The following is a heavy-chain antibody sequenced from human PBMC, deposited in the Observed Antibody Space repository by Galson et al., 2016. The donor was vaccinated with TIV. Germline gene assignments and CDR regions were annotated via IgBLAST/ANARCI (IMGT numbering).Heavy chain of an antibody. D-gene: IGHD3-22*01. J-gene: IGHJ4*02. V-gene: IGHV1-18*01. CDR1: GYTFTSYG. CDR3: ARDTDYYDSSGGIDY. Sequence: SVKVSCKASGYTFTSYGISWVRQAPGQGLEWMGWISSYNGNTNYAQKLRGRVTMTTDTSTSTAYMELRRLRSDDTAVYSCARDTDYYDSSGGIDYWGQGTLVTVSS. CDR2: ISSYNGNT.